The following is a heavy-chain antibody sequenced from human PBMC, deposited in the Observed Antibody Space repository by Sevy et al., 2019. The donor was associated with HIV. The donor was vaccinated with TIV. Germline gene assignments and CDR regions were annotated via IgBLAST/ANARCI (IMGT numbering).Heavy chain of an antibody. CDR3: SSEGSEGTVVQPDAFDF. CDR2: IRSKTYGGTT. V-gene: IGHV3-49*03. D-gene: IGHD2-15*01. CDR1: GFTFGDYA. Sequence: GGSLRLSCTASGFTFGDYAMSWFRQAPGKGLEWVGFIRSKTYGGTTEYAAFMKGRFTISRDDSKGIAYLQMNSLKTEDTAVYYCSSEGSEGTVVQPDAFDFWGQGTMVTVSS. J-gene: IGHJ3*01.